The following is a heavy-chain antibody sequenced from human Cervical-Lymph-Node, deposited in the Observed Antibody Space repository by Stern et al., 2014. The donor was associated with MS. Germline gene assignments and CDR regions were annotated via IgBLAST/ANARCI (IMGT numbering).Heavy chain of an antibody. CDR3: ARHGDSSFVY. Sequence: QVQLVESDPGLVKPSETLSLTCTVSGGSISSYYWSWIRQPPGKGLEWIGYIYYIGTTNYNPSLKSRVTISVDTSKNQFSLKLSSVSVADTAVYYCARHGDSSFVYWGQGTLVTISS. CDR1: GGSISSYY. D-gene: IGHD2-21*02. J-gene: IGHJ4*02. CDR2: IYYIGTT. V-gene: IGHV4-59*08.